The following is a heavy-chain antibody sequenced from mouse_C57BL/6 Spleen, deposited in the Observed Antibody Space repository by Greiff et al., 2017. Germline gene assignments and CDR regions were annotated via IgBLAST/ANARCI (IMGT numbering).Heavy chain of an antibody. V-gene: IGHV5-9*01. CDR2: ISGGGGNT. Sequence: EVKLMESGGGLVKPGGSLKLSCAASGFTFSSYTMSWVRQTPEKRLEWVATISGGGGNTYYPDSVKGRFTISRDNAKNTLYLQMSSLRSEDTALYYCARWLLRSYYFDYWGQGTTLTVSS. CDR1: GFTFSSYT. J-gene: IGHJ2*01. CDR3: ARWLLRSYYFDY. D-gene: IGHD1-1*01.